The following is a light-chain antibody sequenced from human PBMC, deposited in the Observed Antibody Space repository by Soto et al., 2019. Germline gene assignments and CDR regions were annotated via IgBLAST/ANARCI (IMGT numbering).Light chain of an antibody. J-gene: IGKJ4*01. V-gene: IGKV1-5*03. Sequence: DIQMTQSPSTLSASVGDRVTITCRASQSVSTWLAWYQQKPGRAPKPLIYKASTLESGVPSRFSGSGSGTEFPLTISSLQPDDSATYYCQQYNRYSLTFGGGTKVEIK. CDR2: KAS. CDR1: QSVSTW. CDR3: QQYNRYSLT.